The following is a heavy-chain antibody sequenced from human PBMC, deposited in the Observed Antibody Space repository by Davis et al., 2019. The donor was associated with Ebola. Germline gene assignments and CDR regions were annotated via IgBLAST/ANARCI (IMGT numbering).Heavy chain of an antibody. Sequence: MPSETLSLTCTVSGDSITSSNYHWGWIRQPPGKGLEWIGSIYYSGSTYYNPSLKSRVTISVDTSKNQFSLKLSSVTAADTAVYYCARDPLLRFLEWLLPPDYGMDVWGQGTTVTVSS. CDR1: GDSITSSNYH. D-gene: IGHD3-3*01. V-gene: IGHV4-39*07. CDR3: ARDPLLRFLEWLLPPDYGMDV. J-gene: IGHJ6*02. CDR2: IYYSGST.